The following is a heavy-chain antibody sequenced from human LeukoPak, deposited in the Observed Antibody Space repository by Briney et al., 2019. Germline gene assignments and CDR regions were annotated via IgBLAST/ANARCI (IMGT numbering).Heavy chain of an antibody. J-gene: IGHJ5*02. V-gene: IGHV3-23*01. Sequence: GGSLRLSCAASGFTFSSYGMSWVRQAPGKGLEWVSAISGSGGSTYYADSVKGRFTISRDNSKNTLYLQMNSLRAEDTAVYYCARSQPEATIRDWFDPWGQGTLVTVSS. CDR1: GFTFSSYG. CDR3: ARSQPEATIRDWFDP. D-gene: IGHD5-12*01. CDR2: ISGSGGST.